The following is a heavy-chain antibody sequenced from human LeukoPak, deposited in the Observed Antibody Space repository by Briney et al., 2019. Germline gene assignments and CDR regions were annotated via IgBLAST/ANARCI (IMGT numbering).Heavy chain of an antibody. J-gene: IGHJ4*02. CDR3: ARDGYYYDSSGAHYFDY. CDR1: GFTFSTYG. Sequence: GGSLRLSCAASGFTFSTYGMHWVRQAPGKGLKWVAVISYDGSNKYYADSVKGRFTISRDNSKNTLYLQMNSLRAEDTAVYYCARDGYYYDSSGAHYFDYWGQGTLVTVSS. CDR2: ISYDGSNK. V-gene: IGHV3-30*03. D-gene: IGHD3-22*01.